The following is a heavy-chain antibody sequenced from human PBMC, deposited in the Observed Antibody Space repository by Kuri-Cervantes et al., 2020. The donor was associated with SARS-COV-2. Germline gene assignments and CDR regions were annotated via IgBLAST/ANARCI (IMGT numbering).Heavy chain of an antibody. CDR1: GGSISSSSYY. J-gene: IGHJ6*02. CDR3: ARSRGYCSSTSCFYYYGMDV. CDR2: IYYSGST. D-gene: IGHD2-2*01. V-gene: IGHV4-39*01. Sequence: GSLRLSCTVSGGSISSSSYYWGWIRQPPGKGLEWIGSIYYSGSTYYNPSLESRVTTSVDTSKNQFSLKLSSVTAADTAVYYCARSRGYCSSTSCFYYYGMDVWGQGTTVTVSS.